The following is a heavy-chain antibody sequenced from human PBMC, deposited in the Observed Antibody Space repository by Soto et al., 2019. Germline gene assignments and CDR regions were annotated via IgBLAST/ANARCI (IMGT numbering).Heavy chain of an antibody. V-gene: IGHV3-7*05. J-gene: IGHJ3*02. CDR3: AGDVSPGSGPYYGAFDI. CDR1: GFTFSDYW. CDR2: IRKDESKK. D-gene: IGHD3-22*01. Sequence: EVQLVESGGGLVQPGESLRLSCSASGFTFSDYWMTWVRQAPGKGLEWVANIRKDESKKSYLDSVRGRFTVSRDKARNLWYLQMDSLRGEDTALYYFAGDVSPGSGPYYGAFDIWGQGTMVTVSS.